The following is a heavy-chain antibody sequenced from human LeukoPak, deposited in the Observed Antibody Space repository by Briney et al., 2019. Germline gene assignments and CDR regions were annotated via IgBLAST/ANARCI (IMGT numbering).Heavy chain of an antibody. CDR3: AKGHGPVDY. Sequence: PGGSLRLSCAASGYTFSSYAMHWVRQAPGKGLEWVAVISYDGSNKYYADSVKGRFTISRDNSKNTLYLQMNSLRAEDTAVYYCAKGHGPVDYWGQGTLVTVSS. CDR1: GYTFSSYA. V-gene: IGHV3-30-3*01. J-gene: IGHJ4*02. CDR2: ISYDGSNK.